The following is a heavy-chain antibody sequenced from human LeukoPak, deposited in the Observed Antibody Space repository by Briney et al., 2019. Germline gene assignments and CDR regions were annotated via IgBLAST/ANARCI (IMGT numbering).Heavy chain of an antibody. CDR2: IWGTDDKT. CDR1: GFTFSNYA. J-gene: IGHJ5*02. CDR3: AKTQGYYDA. V-gene: IGHV3-23*01. Sequence: GGSLRLSCVASGFTFSNYAMGWVRQAPGKGLELVSGIWGTDDKTVYGDAVKGRFTISRDNSKNTLYLQMNSPRADDTAVYYCAKTQGYYDAWGQGALVTVSS. D-gene: IGHD2-15*01.